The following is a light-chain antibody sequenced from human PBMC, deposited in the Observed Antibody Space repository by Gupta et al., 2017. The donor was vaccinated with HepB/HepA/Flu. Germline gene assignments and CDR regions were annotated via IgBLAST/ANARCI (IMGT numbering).Light chain of an antibody. V-gene: IGLV3-21*04. CDR2: YDT. CDR1: NIGSKS. CDR3: QVWDSSSDHVV. J-gene: IGLJ2*01. Sequence: SYVLTQPPSVSVAPGKTPRTTCGGNNIGSKSVHWYQQKPGQAPVLVIYYDTDRPSGIPERFSGSNSGNTATLTISSVEAGDEADYYCQVWDSSSDHVVFGGGTKLTVL.